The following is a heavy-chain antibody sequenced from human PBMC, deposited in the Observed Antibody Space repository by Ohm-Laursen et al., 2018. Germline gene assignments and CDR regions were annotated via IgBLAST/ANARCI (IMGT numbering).Heavy chain of an antibody. Sequence: SLRLSCAASGFTFDEYAMHWVRQAPGKGLEWVSGITWNSGTITYADSVKGRFTISRDNAKNSLYLQMNSLRAEDTALYYCAKMVGAWDFFDYWGQGTLVTVSS. V-gene: IGHV3-9*01. CDR1: GFTFDEYA. J-gene: IGHJ4*02. CDR2: ITWNSGTI. CDR3: AKMVGAWDFFDY. D-gene: IGHD1-26*01.